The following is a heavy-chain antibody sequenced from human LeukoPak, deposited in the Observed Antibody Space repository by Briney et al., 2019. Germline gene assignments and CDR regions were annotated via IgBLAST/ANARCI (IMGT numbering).Heavy chain of an antibody. D-gene: IGHD3-22*01. CDR3: AREVPYDSSRYYQPFDY. CDR1: GYTFTTYV. V-gene: IGHV1-18*01. Sequence: ASVKVSCKASGYTFTTYVIIWVRQAPGQGLEWMGWISGYNGNTNYAQKLQGRVTMTTDTSTSTAYMELRSLRSDDTAVYYCAREVPYDSSRYYQPFDYWGQGTLVTVSS. J-gene: IGHJ4*02. CDR2: ISGYNGNT.